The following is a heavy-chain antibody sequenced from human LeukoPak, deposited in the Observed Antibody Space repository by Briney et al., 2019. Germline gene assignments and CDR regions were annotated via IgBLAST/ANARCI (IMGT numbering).Heavy chain of an antibody. J-gene: IGHJ4*02. CDR1: GFTVSSNY. CDR3: ARSAHAGSYFWFDY. Sequence: GGSLRLSCAASGFTVSSNYMSGVRQAPGKGLEWVSVVYSGGTTYYADSVKGRFTIFRDNPKNTLYLQMNSLRAEDTAVYYCARSAHAGSYFWFDYWGQGTLVTVSS. V-gene: IGHV3-53*01. CDR2: VYSGGTT. D-gene: IGHD1-26*01.